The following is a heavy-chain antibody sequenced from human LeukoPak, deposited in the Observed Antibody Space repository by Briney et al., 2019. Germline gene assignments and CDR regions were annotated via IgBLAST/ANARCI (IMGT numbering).Heavy chain of an antibody. Sequence: PSETLSLTCTVSGGSISSSSYYWGWIRQPPGKGLEWIGSIYYSGSTYYNPSLKSRVTISVDTSKNQFSLKLSSVTAADTAVYYCARGRARNLWFGEFHYMDVWGKGTTVTISS. J-gene: IGHJ6*03. CDR2: IYYSGST. CDR3: ARGRARNLWFGEFHYMDV. D-gene: IGHD3-10*01. V-gene: IGHV4-39*07. CDR1: GGSISSSSYY.